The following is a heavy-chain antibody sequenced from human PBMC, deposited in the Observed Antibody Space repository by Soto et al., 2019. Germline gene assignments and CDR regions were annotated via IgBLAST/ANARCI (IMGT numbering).Heavy chain of an antibody. J-gene: IGHJ6*03. D-gene: IGHD1-7*01. Sequence: ASVKVSCKASGYTFTSYGISWVRQAPGQGLEWMGLISAYNGNTNYAQKLQGRVTMTTDTSTSTAYMELRSLRSDDTAVYYCARNGTGTPTLANYYYYYMDVWGKGTTVTVSS. CDR1: GYTFTSYG. CDR2: ISAYNGNT. V-gene: IGHV1-18*01. CDR3: ARNGTGTPTLANYYYYYMDV.